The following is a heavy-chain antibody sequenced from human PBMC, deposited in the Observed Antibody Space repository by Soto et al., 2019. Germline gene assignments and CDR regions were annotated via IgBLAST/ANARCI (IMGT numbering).Heavy chain of an antibody. J-gene: IGHJ2*01. CDR2: ISANSGNT. D-gene: IGHD3-22*01. Sequence: SVKVADKASGFAVNEQPISLSRQAPGQGLEWMGWISANSGNTNYAQKLQGRVTMTTDTSTSTAYRERRSLRSYDTPLYSCATAGTYDSSCSAFWGR. CDR1: GFAVNEQP. V-gene: IGHV1-18*01. CDR3: ATAGTYDSSCSAF.